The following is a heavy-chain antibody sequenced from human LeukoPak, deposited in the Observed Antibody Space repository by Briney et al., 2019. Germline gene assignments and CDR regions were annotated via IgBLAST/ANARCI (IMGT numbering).Heavy chain of an antibody. CDR3: ARVHEYYFDY. V-gene: IGHV1-24*01. CDR2: FDPEDGET. CDR1: GYTLTELS. Sequence: ASVKVSCKVSGYTLTELSMHWVRQAPGKGLEWMGGFDPEDGETIYAQKFQGRVTMTTDTSTSTAYMELRSLRSDDTAVYYCARVHEYYFDYWGQGTLVTVSS. J-gene: IGHJ4*02.